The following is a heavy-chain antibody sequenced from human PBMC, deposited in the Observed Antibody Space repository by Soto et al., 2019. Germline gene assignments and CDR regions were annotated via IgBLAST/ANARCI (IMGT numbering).Heavy chain of an antibody. D-gene: IGHD2-15*01. Sequence: SVKVSCKASGGTFSSYAISWVRQAPGQGLEWMGGIIPIFGTANYAQKFQGRVTITADESTSTAYMELSSLRSEDTAVYYCARDRLDIVVVVAATSDPYYYYYGMDVWGQGTTVTVSS. CDR2: IIPIFGTA. J-gene: IGHJ6*02. CDR1: GGTFSSYA. CDR3: ARDRLDIVVVVAATSDPYYYYYGMDV. V-gene: IGHV1-69*13.